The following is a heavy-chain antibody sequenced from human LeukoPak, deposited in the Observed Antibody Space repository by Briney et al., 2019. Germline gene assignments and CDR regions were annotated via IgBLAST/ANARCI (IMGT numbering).Heavy chain of an antibody. Sequence: PGRSLRLSCAASGFTFSSYAMHWVRQAPGKGLEWVAVISYDGSNKYYADSVKGRFTISRDNSKNTLYLQMNSLRAEDTAVYYCARDRGYYDSSGPDYWGQGTLVTVSS. D-gene: IGHD3-22*01. CDR1: GFTFSSYA. CDR2: ISYDGSNK. J-gene: IGHJ4*02. V-gene: IGHV3-30-3*01. CDR3: ARDRGYYDSSGPDY.